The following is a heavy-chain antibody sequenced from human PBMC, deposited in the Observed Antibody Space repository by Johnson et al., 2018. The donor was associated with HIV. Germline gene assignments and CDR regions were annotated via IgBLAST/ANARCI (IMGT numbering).Heavy chain of an antibody. Sequence: MQLVESGGGLVQPGGSLRLSCAASGFTVSNKYMSWVRQAPGKGPEWVSGINWNGGSTGYADSVKGRFTISRDNAKNSLYLQMNSLRAEDTALYYCARAHPFYGGNSEGAFDIWGQGTMVTVSS. V-gene: IGHV3-20*04. CDR2: INWNGGST. CDR1: GFTVSNKY. J-gene: IGHJ3*02. CDR3: ARAHPFYGGNSEGAFDI. D-gene: IGHD4-23*01.